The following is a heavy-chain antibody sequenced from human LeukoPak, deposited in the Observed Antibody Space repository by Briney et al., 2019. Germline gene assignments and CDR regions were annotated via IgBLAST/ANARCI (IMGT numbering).Heavy chain of an antibody. D-gene: IGHD4/OR15-4a*01. J-gene: IGHJ5*02. V-gene: IGHV1-69*01. CDR1: GDTFSSYA. Sequence: GASVKVSCKASGDTFSSYAISWLRQAPGQGLEWMGGIIPILGTTNYAQKFQGRVTITADESTSTLYMELRSLRSDDTAVYYCARVPSRSRLVPLEGGWFDPWGQGTLVTVSS. CDR3: ARVPSRSRLVPLEGGWFDP. CDR2: IIPILGTT.